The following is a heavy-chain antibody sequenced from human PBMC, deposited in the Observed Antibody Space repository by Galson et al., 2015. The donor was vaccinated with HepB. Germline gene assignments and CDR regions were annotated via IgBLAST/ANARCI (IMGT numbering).Heavy chain of an antibody. CDR3: ARLGWNTAMVTSS. J-gene: IGHJ5*02. V-gene: IGHV1-69*02. D-gene: IGHD5-18*01. CDR1: GGTFSSYT. CDR2: IIPILGIA. Sequence: SVKVSCKASGGTFSSYTISWVRQAPGQGLEWMGRIIPILGIANYAQKFQGRVTITADKSTSTAYMELSSLRSEDTAVYYCARLGWNTAMVTSSWGQGTLVTVSS.